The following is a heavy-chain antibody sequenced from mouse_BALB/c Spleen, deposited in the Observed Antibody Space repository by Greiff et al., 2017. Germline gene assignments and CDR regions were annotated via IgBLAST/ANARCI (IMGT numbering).Heavy chain of an antibody. Sequence: EVMLVESGPGLVKPSQSLSLTCTVTGYSITSDYAWNWIRQFPGNKLEWMGYISYSGSTSYNPSLKSRISITRDTSKNQFFLQLNSVTTEDTATYYCARSDYGNSYYAMDYWGQGTSVTVSS. V-gene: IGHV3-2*02. CDR2: ISYSGST. CDR1: GYSITSDYA. D-gene: IGHD2-1*01. J-gene: IGHJ4*01. CDR3: ARSDYGNSYYAMDY.